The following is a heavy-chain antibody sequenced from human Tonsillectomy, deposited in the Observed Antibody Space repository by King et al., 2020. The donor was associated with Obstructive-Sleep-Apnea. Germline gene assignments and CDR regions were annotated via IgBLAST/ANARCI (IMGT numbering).Heavy chain of an antibody. J-gene: IGHJ5*02. D-gene: IGHD3-10*01. Sequence: VQLQESGPGLVKPSETLSLTCTVSGGSISSYYWSWIRQPPGKGLEWIGYIYYSGSTNYNPSLKSRVTISVDTSKNQFSLKLSSVTAADTAVYYCAGLFYGSGSYYNWYWFDPWGQGTLVTVSS. CDR1: GGSISSYY. CDR2: IYYSGST. CDR3: AGLFYGSGSYYNWYWFDP. V-gene: IGHV4-59*01.